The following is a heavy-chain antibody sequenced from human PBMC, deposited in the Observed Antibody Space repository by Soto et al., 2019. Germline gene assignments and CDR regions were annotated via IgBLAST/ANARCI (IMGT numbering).Heavy chain of an antibody. Sequence: QMQLVQSGPEVKKPGTSVKVSCKAFGFTFTSSAMQWVRQARGQRLEWIGWIVVGSGNTNYAQKFQERVTITRDMSTSTAYMELSRLRSEDTAVYYCAASWVDDYVCGSYRYRGWFDPWGQGTLDTVSS. CDR2: IVVGSGNT. CDR1: GFTFTSSA. D-gene: IGHD3-16*02. V-gene: IGHV1-58*02. CDR3: AASWVDDYVCGSYRYRGWFDP. J-gene: IGHJ5*02.